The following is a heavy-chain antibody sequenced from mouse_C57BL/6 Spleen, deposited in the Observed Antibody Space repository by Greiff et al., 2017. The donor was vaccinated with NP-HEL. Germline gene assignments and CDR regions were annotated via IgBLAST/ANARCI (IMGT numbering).Heavy chain of an antibody. CDR3: ARWTPYYAMDY. V-gene: IGHV1-69*01. J-gene: IGHJ4*01. CDR2: IDPSDSYT. D-gene: IGHD3-3*01. Sequence: QVQLQQPGAELVMPGASVKLSCKASGYTFTSYWMHWVKQRPGQGLEWIGEIDPSDSYTNYNQKFKGKSTLTVDKSSSTAYMQLSSLTSEDSAVYYCARWTPYYAMDYWGQGTSVTVSS. CDR1: GYTFTSYW.